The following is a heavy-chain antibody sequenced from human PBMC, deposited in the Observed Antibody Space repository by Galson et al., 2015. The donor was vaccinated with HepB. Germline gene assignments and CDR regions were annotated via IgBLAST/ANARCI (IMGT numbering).Heavy chain of an antibody. V-gene: IGHV7-4-1*02. Sequence: SVKVSCKASGYTFTSYAMNWVRQAPGQGLEWMGWINTNTGNPTYAQGFTGRFVFSLDTSVSTAYLQISSLKAEDTAVYYCARVPAADTPDWYFDLWGRGTLVTVSS. CDR3: ARVPAADTPDWYFDL. J-gene: IGHJ2*01. CDR2: INTNTGNP. D-gene: IGHD6-13*01. CDR1: GYTFTSYA.